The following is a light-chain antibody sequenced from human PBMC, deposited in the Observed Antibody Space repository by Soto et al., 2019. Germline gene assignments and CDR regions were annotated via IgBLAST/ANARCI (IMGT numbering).Light chain of an antibody. J-gene: IGKJ5*01. V-gene: IGKV1-33*01. Sequence: DIQMTQSPSSLSASVGDRVTITCQASQDISNYLNWYQQKPGKAPKVLIYDASNLGTGVPSRFSGSGSGADFTFSISSLRPEDVATYYCQQYDGLPTFGQGTRLEIK. CDR1: QDISNY. CDR3: QQYDGLPT. CDR2: DAS.